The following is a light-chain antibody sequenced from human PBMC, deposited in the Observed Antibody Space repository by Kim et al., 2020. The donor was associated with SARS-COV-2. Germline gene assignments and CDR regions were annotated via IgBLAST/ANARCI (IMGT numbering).Light chain of an antibody. CDR3: QQTYST. Sequence: DIQMTQSPSSLSASVGDRVTITCRASQSIKTYLNWYQQKPGKSPKLLIYAASSLRSGVPSRFSGSGSGTDFTLTISGLQPEDSATYYCQQTYSTFGQGTKLEIK. CDR2: AAS. V-gene: IGKV1-39*01. J-gene: IGKJ2*01. CDR1: QSIKTY.